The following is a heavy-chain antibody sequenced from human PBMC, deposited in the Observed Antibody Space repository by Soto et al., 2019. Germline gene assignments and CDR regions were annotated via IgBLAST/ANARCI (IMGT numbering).Heavy chain of an antibody. V-gene: IGHV3-72*01. CDR2: RKNKADSYTT. Sequence: EVQLVASGVGLVQPGGSLRLSCAASGFTFSDHYIDWVRQAPGKGHEWVGRRKNKADSYTTEYAAYVKGRFTISRDGSKNSLFLQMNSLKTEDTAVYYCTVWGSGNDFGAAWGQGILVTVSS. D-gene: IGHD3-10*01. J-gene: IGHJ4*02. CDR3: TVWGSGNDFGAA. CDR1: GFTFSDHY.